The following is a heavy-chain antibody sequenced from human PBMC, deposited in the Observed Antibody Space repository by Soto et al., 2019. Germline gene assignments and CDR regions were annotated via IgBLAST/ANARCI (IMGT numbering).Heavy chain of an antibody. V-gene: IGHV1-3*05. Sequence: QVQLVQSGAEEKKPGASVKVSCKASGYTFTSYAMHWVRQAPGQRLEWMGWINAGNGNTRYSQKFQGRVTITRDTSASTAYMERSSLRSEDTGVYYCARSSGYYLIDDYWGQGALVTVSS. CDR2: INAGNGNT. D-gene: IGHD3-22*01. CDR1: GYTFTSYA. CDR3: ARSSGYYLIDDY. J-gene: IGHJ4*02.